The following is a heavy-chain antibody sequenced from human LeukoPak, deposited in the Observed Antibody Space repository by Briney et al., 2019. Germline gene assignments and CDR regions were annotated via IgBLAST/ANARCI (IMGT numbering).Heavy chain of an antibody. V-gene: IGHV4-39*07. CDR3: ARYGNSAVY. Sequence: SETLSLTCTVSGGSISISRHYWAWLRQPPGKGLDWIGTIHYTGTTYYNPSLRSRVSISVDRSTNQFSLRVSPVTAADTAVYYCARYGNSAVYWGQGTLVTVSS. D-gene: IGHD4-23*01. CDR2: IHYTGTT. J-gene: IGHJ4*02. CDR1: GGSISISRHY.